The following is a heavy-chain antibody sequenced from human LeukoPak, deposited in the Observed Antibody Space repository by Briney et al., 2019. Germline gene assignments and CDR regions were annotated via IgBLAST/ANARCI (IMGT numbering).Heavy chain of an antibody. CDR1: GFTFSTYW. Sequence: GGSLRLSCAASGFTFSTYWMSWVRQAPGKGLEWVANIKQDGSEKYYVDSVKGRFTISRDNAKKSLYLQMNSLRAEDTAVYYCTSGFLDDFWSGHFWGQGTLVTVSS. CDR2: IKQDGSEK. V-gene: IGHV3-7*01. CDR3: TSGFLDDFWSGHF. J-gene: IGHJ4*02. D-gene: IGHD3-3*01.